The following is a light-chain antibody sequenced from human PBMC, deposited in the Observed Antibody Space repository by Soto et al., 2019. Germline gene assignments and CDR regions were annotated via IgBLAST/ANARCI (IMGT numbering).Light chain of an antibody. CDR1: SSDVGGYTY. CDR3: CSYAGKYTFL. Sequence: QSALTQPRSVSGSPGQSVTISCTGTSSDVGGYTYVSWYQQNAGKPPKLMIYDVTKRPSGVPDCFSGSKSGNTASLTISGLQAEDESDYYCCSYAGKYTFLFGAGTKLTVL. CDR2: DVT. V-gene: IGLV2-11*01. J-gene: IGLJ2*01.